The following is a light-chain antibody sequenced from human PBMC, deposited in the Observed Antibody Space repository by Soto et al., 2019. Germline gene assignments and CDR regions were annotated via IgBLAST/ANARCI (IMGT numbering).Light chain of an antibody. Sequence: QSVLTQPPSVSGARGQRVTISCTGTRSNIGAGYDVHWYQQIPGTAPKLLIYRNHDRPSGVPDRFSGSKSGTSASLTITGLQAEDEADYYCQSCDTSVSGARVFGGGTKLTVL. J-gene: IGLJ3*02. CDR2: RNH. V-gene: IGLV1-40*01. CDR1: RSNIGAGYD. CDR3: QSCDTSVSGARV.